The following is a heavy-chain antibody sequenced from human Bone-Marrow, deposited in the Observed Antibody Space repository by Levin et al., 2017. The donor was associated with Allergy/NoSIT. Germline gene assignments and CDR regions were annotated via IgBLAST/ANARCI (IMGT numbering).Heavy chain of an antibody. CDR3: ARASGGSSSGYGLNN. CDR2: IYSGGST. V-gene: IGHV3-53*01. J-gene: IGHJ4*02. D-gene: IGHD6-13*01. CDR1: GFTVSTNY. Sequence: GGSLRLSCAASGFTVSTNYMSWVRQAPGKGLEWVSVIYSGGSTYYADSVKGRFTISRDNSKNTLYLQMNSLRAEDTADYCARASGGSSSGYGLNNWGQGTLVTDSS.